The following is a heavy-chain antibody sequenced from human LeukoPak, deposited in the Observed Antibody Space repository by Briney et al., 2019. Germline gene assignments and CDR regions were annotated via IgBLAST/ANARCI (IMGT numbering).Heavy chain of an antibody. CDR2: VNPSSGGT. J-gene: IGHJ4*02. CDR3: ARTRTGKPDF. CDR1: GYTFIVHY. D-gene: IGHD1-14*01. V-gene: IGHV1-2*02. Sequence: SVKVSCKASGYTFIVHYIHWVRQAPGQGLEWMGWVNPSSGGTNYAQKFQDRVTMTRDTSINTAYMELSSLRSDDTAVYYCARTRTGKPDFWGQGTLVTVSS.